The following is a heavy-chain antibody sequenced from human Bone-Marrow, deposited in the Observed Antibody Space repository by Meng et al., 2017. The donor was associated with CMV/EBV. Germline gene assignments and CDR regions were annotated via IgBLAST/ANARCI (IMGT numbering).Heavy chain of an antibody. CDR3: AKVFERFLEWSESYYFDY. CDR1: GFTFSNYW. Sequence: GGSLRLSCAPSGFTFSNYWMSWVRQAPGKGLEWVANIKQDGSERHYVDSVKGRFTISRDNSKNTLYLQMNSLRAEDTAVYYCAKVFERFLEWSESYYFDYWGQGTLVTVSS. CDR2: IKQDGSER. J-gene: IGHJ4*02. V-gene: IGHV3-7*01. D-gene: IGHD3-3*01.